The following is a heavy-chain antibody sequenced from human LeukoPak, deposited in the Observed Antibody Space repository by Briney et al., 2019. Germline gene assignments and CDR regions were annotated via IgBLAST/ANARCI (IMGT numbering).Heavy chain of an antibody. CDR2: IYYSGST. Sequence: SETLSLTCTVSGGSISSGGYYWSWIRQHPGKGLEWLGYIYYSGSTYYNPSLKSRVTISVDTSKNQFSLKLSSVTAADTAVYYCARCYSGSYYWFDPWGQGTLVTVSS. CDR1: GGSISSGGYY. CDR3: ARCYSGSYYWFDP. J-gene: IGHJ5*02. V-gene: IGHV4-31*03. D-gene: IGHD1-26*01.